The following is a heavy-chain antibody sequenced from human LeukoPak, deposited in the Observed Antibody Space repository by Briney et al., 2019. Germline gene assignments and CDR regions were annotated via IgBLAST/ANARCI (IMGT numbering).Heavy chain of an antibody. CDR3: ARGIGIGTVLMVHGNMDV. J-gene: IGHJ6*03. Sequence: ASVKVSCKASGYTFTKYGVYWVRQAPGQGLEWMGWINTDTGNPTYAQGFTGRFVFSLDASVSTTYLQISSLKPEDTAVYYCARGIGIGTVLMVHGNMDVWGKGTTVTVSS. D-gene: IGHD2-8*01. CDR1: GYTFTKYG. V-gene: IGHV7-4-1*02. CDR2: INTDTGNP.